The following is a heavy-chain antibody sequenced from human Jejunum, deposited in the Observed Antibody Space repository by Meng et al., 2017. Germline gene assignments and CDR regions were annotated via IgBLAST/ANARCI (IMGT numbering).Heavy chain of an antibody. J-gene: IGHJ4*02. CDR3: ARAIRERYFDS. Sequence: QVHLSESGPGLVRPSGTLSVTCRVSGVSATAPFYWTWIRQAPGKGLWWIGEVWPSGATYYNPSLSSRITISIDTSNNQFSLEVAFLTAADTAVYYCARAIRERYFDSWGQGTLVTVSS. CDR2: VWPSGAT. V-gene: IGHV4-59*12. D-gene: IGHD1-14*01. CDR1: GVSATAPFY.